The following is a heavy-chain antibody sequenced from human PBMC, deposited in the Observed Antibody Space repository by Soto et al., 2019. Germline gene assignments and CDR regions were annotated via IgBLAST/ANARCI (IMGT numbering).Heavy chain of an antibody. V-gene: IGHV4-39*01. CDR1: GGSISSSSYY. CDR2: IYYSGST. D-gene: IGHD3-10*01. Sequence: PSETLSLTCTVSGGSISSSSYYWGWIRQPPGKGLEWIGSIYYSGSTYYNPSLKSRVTISVDTSKNQFSLKLSSVTAADTAVYYCARLMGDYDYWGQGTLVTVSS. CDR3: ARLMGDYDY. J-gene: IGHJ4*02.